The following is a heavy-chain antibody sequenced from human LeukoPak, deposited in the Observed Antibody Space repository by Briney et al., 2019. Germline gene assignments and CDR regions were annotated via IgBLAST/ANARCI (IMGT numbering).Heavy chain of an antibody. Sequence: PGRSLRLSCAASGFTFSSYGMHWVRLAPGKGLEWVAVISYDGSNKYYADSVKGRFTISRDNSKNTLYLQMNSLRAEDTAVYYCAKVYGSGPPVYYYYYGMDVWGQGTTVTVSS. J-gene: IGHJ6*02. CDR2: ISYDGSNK. CDR1: GFTFSSYG. CDR3: AKVYGSGPPVYYYYYGMDV. V-gene: IGHV3-30*18. D-gene: IGHD3-10*01.